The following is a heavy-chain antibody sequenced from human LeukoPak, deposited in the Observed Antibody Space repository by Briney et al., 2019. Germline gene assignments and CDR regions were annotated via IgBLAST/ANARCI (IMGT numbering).Heavy chain of an antibody. CDR3: ARVIIGGGSGSSYYYYYYMDV. Sequence: SETLSLTCTVFGYSINTGYYWGWIRQPPGKGLEWIGTIYHSGSTYLNPSLKSRVTISVDTSKNQFSLKLSSVTAADTAVYYCARVIIGGGSGSSYYYYYYMDVWGKGTTVTVSS. V-gene: IGHV4-38-2*02. CDR1: GYSINTGYY. D-gene: IGHD3-10*01. CDR2: IYHSGST. J-gene: IGHJ6*03.